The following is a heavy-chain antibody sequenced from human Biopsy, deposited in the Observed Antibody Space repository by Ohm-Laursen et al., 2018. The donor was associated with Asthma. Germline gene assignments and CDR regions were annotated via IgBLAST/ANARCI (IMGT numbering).Heavy chain of an antibody. CDR1: GYTFTNYA. CDR3: AREVSTVDYGYYYFAMDV. V-gene: IGHV1-18*04. Sequence: GSSVKVSCKASGYTFTNYAICWVRQAPGQGLEWMGWISAYNGNTNYAQKFQGRLTLTTDTSTSTAHMELSSLRSEDSAVYYCAREVSTVDYGYYYFAMDVWGQGTTVTVSS. CDR2: ISAYNGNT. D-gene: IGHD4-17*01. J-gene: IGHJ6*02.